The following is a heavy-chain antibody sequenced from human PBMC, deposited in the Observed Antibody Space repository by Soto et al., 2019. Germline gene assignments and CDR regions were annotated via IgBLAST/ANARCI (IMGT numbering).Heavy chain of an antibody. CDR2: IYYSGST. D-gene: IGHD5-18*01. V-gene: IGHV4-30-4*01. J-gene: IGHJ4*02. Sequence: SETLSLTCTVSGGSISSGDYYWSWIRQPPGKGLEWIGYIYYSGSTYYNPSLKSRVTISVDTSKNQFSLKLSSVTAADTAVYYCAREKQLWSYFDYWGQGTLVTVSS. CDR1: GGSISSGDYY. CDR3: AREKQLWSYFDY.